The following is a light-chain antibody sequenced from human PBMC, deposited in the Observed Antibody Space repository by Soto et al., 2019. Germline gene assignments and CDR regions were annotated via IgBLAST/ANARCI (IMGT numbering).Light chain of an antibody. CDR1: QSISSW. V-gene: IGKV1-5*01. CDR2: DAS. J-gene: IGKJ2*01. CDR3: QQYNSYSLYT. Sequence: DIQMTQSPSTLSASVGDRVTITCRARQSISSWLAWYQQKPGKAPKLLIYDASSLESGVPSRFSGSGSGTEFTLTISRLQPDDFATYYCQQYNSYSLYTFGQGTKLAIK.